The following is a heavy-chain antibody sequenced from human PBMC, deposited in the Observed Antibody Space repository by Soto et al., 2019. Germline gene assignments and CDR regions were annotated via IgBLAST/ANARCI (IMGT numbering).Heavy chain of an antibody. CDR2: INPNSGGT. J-gene: IGHJ6*02. CDR1: GYTFTGYY. CDR3: ARKLGARHYYYYGMDV. D-gene: IGHD1-26*01. Sequence: GASVKVSCKASGYTFTGYYMHWLRQAPGQGLEWMGWINPNSGGTNYAQKFQGRVTMTRDTSISTAYMELSRLRSDDTAVYYCARKLGARHYYYYGMDVWGQGTTVTVSS. V-gene: IGHV1-2*02.